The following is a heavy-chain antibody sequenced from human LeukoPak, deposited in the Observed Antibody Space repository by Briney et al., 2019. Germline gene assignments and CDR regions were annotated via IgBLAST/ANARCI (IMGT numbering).Heavy chain of an antibody. D-gene: IGHD4-23*01. CDR3: ARLHYGGNYGYYYYYMDV. CDR2: IYYSGST. Sequence: PSETQSLTCTVSGGSISSSSYYWGWIRQPPGKGLDWIGSIYYSGSTYYNPSLKSRFTISVDTSKNQFSLKLSSVTAADTAVYFCARLHYGGNYGYYYYYMDVWGKGTTVTISS. V-gene: IGHV4-39*01. CDR1: GGSISSSSYY. J-gene: IGHJ6*03.